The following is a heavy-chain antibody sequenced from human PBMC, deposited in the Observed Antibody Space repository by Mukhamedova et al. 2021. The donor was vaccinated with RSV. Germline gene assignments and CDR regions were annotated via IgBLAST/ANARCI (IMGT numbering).Heavy chain of an antibody. V-gene: IGHV3-11*01. J-gene: IGHJ6*02. D-gene: IGHD3-10*01. Sequence: AEYMGGRFTISRDNAKNSLYLQIDSLRAEDTAVYYCAREKYYGAGSCGLDVWGQGTTVTVSS. CDR3: AREKYYGAGSCGLDV.